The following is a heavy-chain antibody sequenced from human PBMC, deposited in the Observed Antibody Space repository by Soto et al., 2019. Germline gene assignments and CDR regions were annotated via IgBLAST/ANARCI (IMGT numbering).Heavy chain of an antibody. CDR1: GFIFSSYG. J-gene: IGHJ4*02. V-gene: IGHV3-30*18. CDR3: AKSVYNWNDGFFDE. Sequence: GGSLRLSCAASGFIFSSYGMHWVRQAPGKGLEWVAVISYDGINKYYSDSVKGRFTISRDNSKNTLYLQMNSLRAEDTAVYYCAKSVYNWNDGFFDEWGQGTLVTVSS. D-gene: IGHD1-1*01. CDR2: ISYDGINK.